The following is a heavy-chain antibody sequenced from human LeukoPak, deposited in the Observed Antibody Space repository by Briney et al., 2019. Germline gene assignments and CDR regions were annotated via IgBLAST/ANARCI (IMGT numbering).Heavy chain of an antibody. V-gene: IGHV4-39*01. CDR1: GGSISSSSYY. CDR2: IYYSGST. J-gene: IGHJ4*02. Sequence: KPSETLSLTCPVSGGSISSSSYYWGWIRQPPGKGLEWIGSIYYSGSTYYNPSLKSRVTISVDTSKNQFSLKLSSVTAADTAVYYCARRHNWNDGDYWGQGTLVTVSS. CDR3: ARRHNWNDGDY. D-gene: IGHD1-1*01.